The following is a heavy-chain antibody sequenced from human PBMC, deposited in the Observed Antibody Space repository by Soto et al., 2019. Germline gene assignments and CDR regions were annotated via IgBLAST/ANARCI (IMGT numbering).Heavy chain of an antibody. D-gene: IGHD2-15*01. CDR3: ARLIVGARHDDCDI. CDR1: GFTFSGSA. Sequence: EVQLVESGGGLVQPGESLKLSCAASGFTFSGSAMHWVRQASGNGLEWVGRSRSKANNYATTYTASAKGRFTISRDDSKNTPYRQMNRLQAADTAVYYCARLIVGARHDDCDIWGQGTMVTVSS. CDR2: SRSKANNYAT. J-gene: IGHJ3*02. V-gene: IGHV3-73*02.